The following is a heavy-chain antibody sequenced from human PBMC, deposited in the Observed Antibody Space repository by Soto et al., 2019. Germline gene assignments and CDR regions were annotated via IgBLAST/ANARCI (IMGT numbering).Heavy chain of an antibody. CDR3: ARIPEAELYSSSYHN. CDR1: GGSFSGYY. J-gene: IGHJ4*02. Sequence: PSETLSLTCAVYGGSFSGYYWSWIRQPPGKGLEWIGEINHSGSTNYNPSLKSRVTISVDTSKNQFSLKLSSVTAADTAVYYCARIPEAELYSSSYHNWGQGTLVTVSS. D-gene: IGHD6-6*01. V-gene: IGHV4-34*01. CDR2: INHSGST.